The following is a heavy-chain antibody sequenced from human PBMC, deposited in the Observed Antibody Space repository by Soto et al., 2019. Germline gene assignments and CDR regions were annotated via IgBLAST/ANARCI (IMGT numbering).Heavy chain of an antibody. D-gene: IGHD3-22*01. CDR2: INYSGST. CDR3: ASRRRYYYDSSGYYSY. CDR1: GGSFSGYY. Sequence: SETLSLTCAVYGGSFSGYYYDWIRHPPGNGLEWIGDINYSGSTYYNPSLKSRVTISVDTSKNQFSLKLSSVTAADTAVYYCASRRRYYYDSSGYYSYWGQGTLVTVSS. J-gene: IGHJ4*02. V-gene: IGHV4-34*01.